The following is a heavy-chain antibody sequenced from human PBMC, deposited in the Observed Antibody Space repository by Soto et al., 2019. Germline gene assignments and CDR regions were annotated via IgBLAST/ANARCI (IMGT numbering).Heavy chain of an antibody. CDR3: ARQGVDVHYYYYGMDV. CDR2: IIPIFGTA. Sequence: QVQLVQSGAEVKKPGSSVKVSCKASGGTFSSYAISWVRQAPGQGLEWMGGIIPIFGTANYAQKSQGRVTSPXXDXTXXAYMELSSLRSEDTAVYYCARQGVDVHYYYYGMDVWGQGTTVTVSS. V-gene: IGHV1-69*05. J-gene: IGHJ6*02. CDR1: GGTFSSYA. D-gene: IGHD3-10*01.